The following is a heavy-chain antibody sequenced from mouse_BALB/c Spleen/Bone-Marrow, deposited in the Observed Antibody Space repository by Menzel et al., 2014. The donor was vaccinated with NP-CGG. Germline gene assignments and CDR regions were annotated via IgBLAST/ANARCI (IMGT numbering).Heavy chain of an antibody. CDR3: TREHGWYFDV. CDR2: IGPYNGGT. Sequence: EVQLQQSGPELVKPGASVKVSCKASGYSFTDYNMYWVKQSHGKSLEWIGYIGPYNGGTTYNQKCKGKATLTADKSSSTAFMHLNSLTSEDSSVYYCTREHGWYFDVWGAGTTVTVSS. V-gene: IGHV1S135*01. J-gene: IGHJ1*01. CDR1: GYSFTDYN.